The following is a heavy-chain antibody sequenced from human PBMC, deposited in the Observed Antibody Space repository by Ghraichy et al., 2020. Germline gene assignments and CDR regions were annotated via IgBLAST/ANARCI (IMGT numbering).Heavy chain of an antibody. V-gene: IGHV3-23*01. CDR2: ISGSGGST. J-gene: IGHJ4*02. CDR1: GFTFSSYA. Sequence: GESLNISCAASGFTFSSYAMSWVRQAPGKGLEWVSAISGSGGSTYYADSVKGRFTISRDNSKNTLYLQMNSLRAEDTAVYYCAIRDSSSWYYFDYWGQGTLVTVSS. CDR3: AIRDSSSWYYFDY. D-gene: IGHD6-13*01.